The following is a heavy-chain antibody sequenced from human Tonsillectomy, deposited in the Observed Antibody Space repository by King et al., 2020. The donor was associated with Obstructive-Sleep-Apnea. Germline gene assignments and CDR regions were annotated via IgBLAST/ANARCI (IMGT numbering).Heavy chain of an antibody. D-gene: IGHD3-22*01. Sequence: VQLQQWGAGLLKPSETLSLTCAVYGGSFSGYYWSWIRQPPGKGLEWIGEINHSGSTNYNPSLKSRVTISVDTSKNQFSLKLSSVTAADTAVYYCARGQWLYYYDSSGYYPFDYWGQGTLVTVSS. J-gene: IGHJ4*02. V-gene: IGHV4-34*01. CDR1: GGSFSGYY. CDR2: INHSGST. CDR3: ARGQWLYYYDSSGYYPFDY.